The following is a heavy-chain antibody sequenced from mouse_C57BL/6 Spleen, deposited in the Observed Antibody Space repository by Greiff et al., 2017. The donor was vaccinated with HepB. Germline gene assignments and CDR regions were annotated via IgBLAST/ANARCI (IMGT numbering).Heavy chain of an antibody. CDR3: TKDGSDEAEFAY. CDR1: GFNIKDYY. Sequence: EVQLQQSGAELVRPGASVKLSCTASGFNIKDYYMHWVKQRPEQGLEWIGRIDPEDGDTEYAPKVQGKATMTADTSSNPTYLQLSSLTSEDAAVLYCTKDGSDEAEFAYWGQGTLVTVSA. V-gene: IGHV14-1*01. CDR2: IDPEDGDT. J-gene: IGHJ3*01. D-gene: IGHD2-2*01.